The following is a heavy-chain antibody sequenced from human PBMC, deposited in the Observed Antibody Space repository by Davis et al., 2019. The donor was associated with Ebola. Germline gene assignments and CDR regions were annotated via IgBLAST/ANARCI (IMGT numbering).Heavy chain of an antibody. Sequence: GESLKISCAASGFTFSSYAMSWVRQAPGKGLEWVSAISGSGGSTYYADSVKGRFTISRDNSKNTLYLQMNSLRAEDTAVYYCARVFSAMGTWGIDYWGQGTLVTVSS. CDR3: ARVFSAMGTWGIDY. D-gene: IGHD5-18*01. J-gene: IGHJ4*02. CDR2: ISGSGGST. CDR1: GFTFSSYA. V-gene: IGHV3-23*01.